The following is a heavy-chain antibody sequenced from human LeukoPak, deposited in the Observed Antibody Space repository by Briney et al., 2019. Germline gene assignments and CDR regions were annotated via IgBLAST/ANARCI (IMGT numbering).Heavy chain of an antibody. Sequence: GGSLRLSCAASGFTFSVTWMSWVRQAPGRGLEWVGRFKSKAAGGTTDYAAPVAGRFTISRDDSKNMLYLQMNSLKTEDTAMYHCTRGAPQADVFDIWGQGTMVTVSS. CDR3: TRGAPQADVFDI. V-gene: IGHV3-15*01. D-gene: IGHD1-26*01. CDR1: GFTFSVTW. J-gene: IGHJ3*02. CDR2: FKSKAAGGTT.